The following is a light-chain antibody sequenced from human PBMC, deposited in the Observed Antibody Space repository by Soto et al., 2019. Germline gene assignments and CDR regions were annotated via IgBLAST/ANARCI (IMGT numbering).Light chain of an antibody. V-gene: IGKV3-20*01. CDR3: QQYGSSPLT. CDR1: QSVGSSY. Sequence: EVVLTQSPGTLSLSPGERATLSCRASQSVGSSYLAWYQQKPGQAPRLLIYDASSRATGIPDRFSGSGSGTDFTLTISRLEPEDFAVYYCQQYGSSPLTFGGGTKVETK. CDR2: DAS. J-gene: IGKJ4*01.